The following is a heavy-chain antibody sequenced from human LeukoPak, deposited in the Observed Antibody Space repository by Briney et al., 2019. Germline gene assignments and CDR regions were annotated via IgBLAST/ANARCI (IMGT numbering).Heavy chain of an antibody. CDR1: GGSISSSSYY. J-gene: IGHJ4*02. V-gene: IGHV4-39*01. D-gene: IGHD5-18*01. CDR2: IYYSGST. Sequence: PSETLSLTCTVSGGSISSSSYYWGWVRQPPGEGLEWIGSIYYSGSTYYNPSLKSRVTISVDTSKNQFSLKLRSVTATDTAVYYCARHRGYSYGRTILIGDSSDYGGEGTLVTLS. CDR3: ARHRGYSYGRTILIGDSSDY.